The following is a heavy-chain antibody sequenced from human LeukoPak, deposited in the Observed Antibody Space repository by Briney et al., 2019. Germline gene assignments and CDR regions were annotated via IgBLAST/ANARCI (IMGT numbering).Heavy chain of an antibody. CDR3: ARDGVPLTNLVARPFHP. V-gene: IGHV1-2*02. D-gene: IGHD1-14*01. CDR1: GYTFTGYF. J-gene: IGHJ1*01. CDR2: INPNSGGT. Sequence: ASVQVSCEASGYTFTGYFMHWFRQAPGQGLEWMGWINPNSGGTNYAQKFQGRVSMTKDTSISTAYMELSRLRSDDTAVYYCARDGVPLTNLVARPFHPWGQGTLVTVSS.